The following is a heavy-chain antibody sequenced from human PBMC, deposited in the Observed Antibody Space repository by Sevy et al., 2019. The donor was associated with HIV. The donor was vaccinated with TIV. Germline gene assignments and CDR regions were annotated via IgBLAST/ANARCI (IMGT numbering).Heavy chain of an antibody. V-gene: IGHV4-30-2*01. J-gene: IGHJ3*02. D-gene: IGHD4-17*01. CDR3: AGDGGTVTSPGAFDM. CDR1: GGSISSGAYS. Sequence: SETLSLTCAVSGGSISSGAYSWNWIRQPPGKGLEWIGYIFHTGSTSYSPSLKSRVTISVDRSKNQYSLKMTSVTAADTAVYYCAGDGGTVTSPGAFDMWGQGTMVTVSS. CDR2: IFHTGST.